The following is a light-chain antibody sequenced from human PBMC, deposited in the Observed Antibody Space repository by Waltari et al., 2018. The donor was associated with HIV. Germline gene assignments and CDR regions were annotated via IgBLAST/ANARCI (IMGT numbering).Light chain of an antibody. Sequence: ETVLTQSPARLSLSPGERATLSCRANQSVSDFLAWYRQTPGQPPRLLIYDASTRATGTPARFSCSGSGTDFTLTISSLEPEDFAVYYCQQRSHWPLTFGGGTKVEMK. CDR3: QQRSHWPLT. CDR2: DAS. V-gene: IGKV3-11*01. J-gene: IGKJ4*01. CDR1: QSVSDF.